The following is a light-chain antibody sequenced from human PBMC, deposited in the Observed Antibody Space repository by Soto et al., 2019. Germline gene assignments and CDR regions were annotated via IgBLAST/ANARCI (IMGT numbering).Light chain of an antibody. V-gene: IGKV3-15*01. J-gene: IGKJ4*01. Sequence: EIVMTQSPATLSVSPGERATLSCRASQSVSSNLVWYQQKPGQAPRLLIYGASTRATGIPARFSGSGSGTEFTLTISSLPSEDFAVYYCQQYLNWLTFGGGTKVDIK. CDR1: QSVSSN. CDR3: QQYLNWLT. CDR2: GAS.